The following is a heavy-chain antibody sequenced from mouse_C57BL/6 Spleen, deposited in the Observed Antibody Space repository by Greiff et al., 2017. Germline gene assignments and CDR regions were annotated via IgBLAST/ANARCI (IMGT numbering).Heavy chain of an antibody. CDR2: IDPSDSYT. CDR1: GYTFTSYW. D-gene: IGHD1-1*01. CDR3: ARGYYGSSSFFDY. Sequence: QLQQSGAELVMPGASVKLSCKASGYTFTSYWMHWVKQRPGQGLEWIGEIDPSDSYTNYNQKFKGKSTLTVDKSSSTAYMQLSSLTSEDSAVYYCARGYYGSSSFFDYWGQGTTLTVSS. V-gene: IGHV1-69*01. J-gene: IGHJ2*01.